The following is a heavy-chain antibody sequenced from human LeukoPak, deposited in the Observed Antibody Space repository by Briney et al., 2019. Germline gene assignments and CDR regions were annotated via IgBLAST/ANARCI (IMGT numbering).Heavy chain of an antibody. V-gene: IGHV3-9*01. CDR2: ICWNSGSI. CDR1: GFTFDDYA. CDR3: AKGAGYSRSWYVDRWYYYYMFV. D-gene: IGHD6-13*01. J-gene: IGHJ6*03. Sequence: GGSLRLSCAASGFTFDDYAMHWVRQAPGKGLEWVSGICWNSGSIGYADSVKGRFTISRDNANNSLYLQMNSLRAEDTALYYCAKGAGYSRSWYVDRWYYYYMFVWGKGTTVTVSS.